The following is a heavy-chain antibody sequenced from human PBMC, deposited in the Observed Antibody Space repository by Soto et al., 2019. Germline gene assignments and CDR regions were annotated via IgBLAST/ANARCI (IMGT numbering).Heavy chain of an antibody. Sequence: SETLSLTCAVYGGSFSGYQWTWIRQPPGKGLEWIGEINHRGSTNLNPSLGSRVTFLVDTSKNQFSLKLSSVTAADTAVYYCARDNSSTSPEGYYYYYYGMDVWGQGTTVTVSS. V-gene: IGHV4-34*01. CDR1: GGSFSGYQ. CDR3: ARDNSSTSPEGYYYYYYGMDV. D-gene: IGHD2-2*01. CDR2: INHRGST. J-gene: IGHJ6*02.